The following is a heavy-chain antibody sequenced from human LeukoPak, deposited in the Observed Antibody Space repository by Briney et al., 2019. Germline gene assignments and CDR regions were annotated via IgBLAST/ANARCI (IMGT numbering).Heavy chain of an antibody. CDR3: AKAGRYYDSSGYAWDGSFDAFDI. J-gene: IGHJ3*02. V-gene: IGHV1-2*02. CDR2: INPNSGGT. CDR1: GYTFTGYY. Sequence: ASVKVSCKASGYTFTGYYMHWVRQAPGQGLEWMGWINPNSGGTNYAQKSQGRVTMTRDTSISTAYMELSRLRSDDTAVYYCAKAGRYYDSSGYAWDGSFDAFDIWGQGTMVTVSS. D-gene: IGHD3-22*01.